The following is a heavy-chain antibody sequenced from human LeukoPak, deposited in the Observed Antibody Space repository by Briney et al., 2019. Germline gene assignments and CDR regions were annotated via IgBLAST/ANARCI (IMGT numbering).Heavy chain of an antibody. CDR2: ISAYNGNT. D-gene: IGHD3-10*01. J-gene: IGHJ4*02. CDR1: GYTFTSYG. V-gene: IGHV1-18*01. CDR3: ARDRGSGSYYKHYFDY. Sequence: ASVKVSCKASGYTFTSYGISWVRQAPGQGLEWMGWISAYNGNTNYAQKLQGRVTMTTDTSTSTAYMELRSLRSDDTAVYYCARDRGSGSYYKHYFDYWGQGTLVTVSS.